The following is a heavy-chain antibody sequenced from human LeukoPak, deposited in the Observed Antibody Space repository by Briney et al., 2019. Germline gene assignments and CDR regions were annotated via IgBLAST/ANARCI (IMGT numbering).Heavy chain of an antibody. D-gene: IGHD4-23*01. CDR1: GFTFDEYA. V-gene: IGHV3-43D*03. CDR2: ISWDGGST. CDR3: AKDPVGYGGNYFDY. Sequence: PGGSLRLSCAASGFTFDEYAMHWVRQAPGKGLDWVSLISWDGGSTYYADSVKGRFTISRDNSENSLYLQMNSLRAEDTALYYCAKDPVGYGGNYFDYWGQGTLVTVSS. J-gene: IGHJ4*02.